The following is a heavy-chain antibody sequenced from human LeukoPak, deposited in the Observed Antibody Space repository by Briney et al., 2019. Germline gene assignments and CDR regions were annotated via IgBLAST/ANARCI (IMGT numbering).Heavy chain of an antibody. CDR1: GGSISSYY. CDR2: IYYSGSN. D-gene: IGHD2-15*01. J-gene: IGHJ4*02. Sequence: PSETLSLTCTVSGGSISSYYWSWIRQPPGKGLEWIGYIYYSGSNNYNPSLKSRVTIPVDTSKNQFSFKLSSVTAADTAVYYCARDGLLFFDYWGQGTLVTVSS. CDR3: ARDGLLFFDY. V-gene: IGHV4-59*01.